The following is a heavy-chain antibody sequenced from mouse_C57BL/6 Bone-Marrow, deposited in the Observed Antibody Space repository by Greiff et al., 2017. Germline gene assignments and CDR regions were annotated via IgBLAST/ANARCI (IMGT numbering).Heavy chain of an antibody. CDR1: GYSITSGYY. D-gene: IGHD1-1*01. CDR2: ISYDGSN. V-gene: IGHV3-6*01. CDR3: ARDRGGSSLYYFDY. J-gene: IGHJ2*01. Sequence: VQLKESGPGLVKPSQSLSLTCSVTGYSITSGYYWNWIRQFPGNKLEWMGYISYDGSNNYNPSLKNRISITRDTSKNQFFLKLNSVTTEDTATYYCARDRGGSSLYYFDYWGQGTTLTVSS.